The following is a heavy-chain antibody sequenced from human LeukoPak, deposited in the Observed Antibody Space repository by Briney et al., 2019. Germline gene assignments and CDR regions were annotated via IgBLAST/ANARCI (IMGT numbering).Heavy chain of an antibody. V-gene: IGHV3-49*04. Sequence: GRSLRLSCSASGFTFVDHAMSWVRQAPGKGLEWVGFIRSKGYGGTTEYAASVEGRFSLSRDDSKSFVYLQMSSLKTEDTAVYYCSRVRSGNDFDYWGQGTLVTVSS. CDR2: IRSKGYGGTT. D-gene: IGHD3-10*01. CDR1: GFTFVDHA. J-gene: IGHJ4*02. CDR3: SRVRSGNDFDY.